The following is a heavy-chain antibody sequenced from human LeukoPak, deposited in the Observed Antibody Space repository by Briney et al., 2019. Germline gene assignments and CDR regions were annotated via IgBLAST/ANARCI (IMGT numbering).Heavy chain of an antibody. CDR3: ARDFLHGKGNSLRPCDY. CDR2: ISAYNGNT. Sequence: ASVKVSCKASGYTFTSYGISWVRQAPGQGLEWMGWISAYNGNTNYAQKLQGRVTMTTDTSTSTAYMELRSLRSDDTAVYYCARDFLHGKGNSLRPCDYWGQGTLVTVSS. D-gene: IGHD4-23*01. J-gene: IGHJ4*02. CDR1: GYTFTSYG. V-gene: IGHV1-18*01.